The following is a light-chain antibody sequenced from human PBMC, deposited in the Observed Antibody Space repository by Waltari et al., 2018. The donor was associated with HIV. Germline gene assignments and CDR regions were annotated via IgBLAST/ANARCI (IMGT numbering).Light chain of an antibody. Sequence: EIVMTQSPATLSVSPGERATLSCRASQSVSSNLAWYQQKPGQAPRLLIYGASTRATGIPARLSGSGSGTEGTLTISSLQSEEFAVYYCQQYNYWPPWTFGQGTKVEIK. V-gene: IGKV3-15*01. CDR1: QSVSSN. CDR2: GAS. J-gene: IGKJ1*01. CDR3: QQYNYWPPWT.